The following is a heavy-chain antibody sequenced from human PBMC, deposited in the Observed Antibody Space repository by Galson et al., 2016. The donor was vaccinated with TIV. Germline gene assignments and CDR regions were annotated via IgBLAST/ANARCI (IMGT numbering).Heavy chain of an antibody. CDR3: AREGELRFLEWIPHWYFDL. Sequence: YLRLSRAASEFTFSRYWMSWVRQTPGQWLEWVANINQDGSKTHYMDSVRGRFSISRDNAKNTVSLQMKSLSAEDTAVYFCAREGELRFLEWIPHWYFDLWGRGSSVIVSS. V-gene: IGHV3-7*01. CDR1: EFTFSRYW. D-gene: IGHD3-3*01. J-gene: IGHJ2*01. CDR2: INQDGSKT.